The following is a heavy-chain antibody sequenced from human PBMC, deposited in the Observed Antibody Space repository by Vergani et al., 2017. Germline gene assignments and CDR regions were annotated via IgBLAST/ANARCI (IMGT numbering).Heavy chain of an antibody. CDR2: INPNSGGT. CDR3: ARADDYYDSTDYLGGWLDP. D-gene: IGHD3-22*01. V-gene: IGHV1-2*02. J-gene: IGHJ5*02. CDR1: GYTFTGYY. Sequence: QVQLVQSGAEVKKPGASVKVSCKASGYTFTGYYMHWVRQAPGQGLEWMGWINPNSGGTNFAQKFQGRVTMTRDTSISTAYMELSRLRSDDTAVYYCARADDYYDSTDYLGGWLDPWGQGTLVTVSS.